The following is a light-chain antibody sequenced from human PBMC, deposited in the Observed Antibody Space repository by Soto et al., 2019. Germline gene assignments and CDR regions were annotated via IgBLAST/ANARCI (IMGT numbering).Light chain of an antibody. CDR1: QSVSRSY. CDR2: GAS. V-gene: IGKV3-20*01. J-gene: IGKJ3*01. CDR3: QQYDGSPPFT. Sequence: EIVFTQSPGTMSLSPGERATLSCRASQSVSRSYLAWYQQKPGQAPRLLIYGASSRATGIPDRFSGSGSGTDFTLTISKLEPEDSAVYYCQQYDGSPPFTFGPWTKVDIK.